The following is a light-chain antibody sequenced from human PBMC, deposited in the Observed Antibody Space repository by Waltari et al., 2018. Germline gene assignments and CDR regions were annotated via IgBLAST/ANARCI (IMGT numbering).Light chain of an antibody. CDR3: QQYDNLPYT. Sequence: DIQMTQSPSSLSASVGDRVTITCQASQDISNYLNWYQQKPGKAPKLLIYDASNLETGVPSRFSGSGSGTDFTFTISSLQPEDIAIYYCQQYDNLPYTFGQGTKVEVK. V-gene: IGKV1-33*01. J-gene: IGKJ2*01. CDR1: QDISNY. CDR2: DAS.